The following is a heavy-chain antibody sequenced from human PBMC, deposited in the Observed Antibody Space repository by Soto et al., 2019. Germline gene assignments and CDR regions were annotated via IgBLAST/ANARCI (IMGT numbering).Heavy chain of an antibody. D-gene: IGHD6-13*01. CDR2: ISYDGSNK. Sequence: QVQLVESGGGVVQPGRSLSLSCAASGFTFRSFGMHWVRQAPGKGLEWVAVISYDGSNKYYADSVKGRFTISRDNSKNTLYLQMSSLRAEDTAVYYCAKSGGWQQQNWYFDIWGRGTLVTVSS. CDR1: GFTFRSFG. CDR3: AKSGGWQQQNWYFDI. J-gene: IGHJ2*01. V-gene: IGHV3-30*18.